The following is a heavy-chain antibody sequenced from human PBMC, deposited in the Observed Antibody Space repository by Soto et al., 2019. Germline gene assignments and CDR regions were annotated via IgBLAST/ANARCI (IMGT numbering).Heavy chain of an antibody. Sequence: QVQLVQSGAEVKKPGSSVKVSCKASGGTFSSYAISWVRQAPGQGLEWMGGIIPIFGTANYAQKFQGRVTITADKPTSTAYMELSSLRSEDTAVYYCAREQSVGWLDGEGMDVWGQGTTVPVSS. V-gene: IGHV1-69*06. CDR1: GGTFSSYA. CDR2: IIPIFGTA. D-gene: IGHD1-26*01. J-gene: IGHJ6*02. CDR3: AREQSVGWLDGEGMDV.